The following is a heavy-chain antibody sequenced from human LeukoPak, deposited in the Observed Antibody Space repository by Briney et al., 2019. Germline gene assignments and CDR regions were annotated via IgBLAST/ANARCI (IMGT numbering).Heavy chain of an antibody. D-gene: IGHD5-12*01. CDR1: GFSLSTGAVG. CDR3: AHRLRGYSSYATGVFDY. J-gene: IGHJ4*02. V-gene: IGHV2-5*02. Sequence: SGPTLVKPTQTLTLTCTFSGFSLSTGAVGVGWIRQPPGKALEWLALIYWDDGTRYSPSLKSRLTITKDTSKNQVVLTVTNMDPVDTATYYCAHRLRGYSSYATGVFDYWGQGTLVTVSS. CDR2: IYWDDGT.